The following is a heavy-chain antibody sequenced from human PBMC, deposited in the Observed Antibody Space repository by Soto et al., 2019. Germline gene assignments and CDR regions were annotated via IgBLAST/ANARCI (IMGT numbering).Heavy chain of an antibody. CDR3: ARQSSSGWSGWFDP. CDR2: IYYSGST. D-gene: IGHD6-19*01. CDR1: GGSISSSSYY. J-gene: IGHJ5*02. V-gene: IGHV4-39*01. Sequence: QLQLQESGPGLVKPSETLSLTCTVSGGSISSSSYYWGWIRQPPGKGLEWIGSIYYSGSTYYNPSLKSRVTISVDTSKNQFSLKLSSVTAADTAVYYCARQSSSGWSGWFDPWGQGTLVTVSS.